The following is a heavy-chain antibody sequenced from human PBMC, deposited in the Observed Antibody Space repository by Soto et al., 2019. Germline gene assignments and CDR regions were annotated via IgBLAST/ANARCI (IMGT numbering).Heavy chain of an antibody. CDR3: ASPDISSDGYFDY. D-gene: IGHD2-15*01. V-gene: IGHV3-66*01. Sequence: PGGSLRLSCAASGFTVSSNFMTWVRQAPGKGLEWVSLIYSGGNTYYADSVKGRFTISRDNSRNTLYLQMNSLRAEDTAVYYCASPDISSDGYFDYWGQGTLVTVSS. CDR1: GFTVSSNF. J-gene: IGHJ4*02. CDR2: IYSGGNT.